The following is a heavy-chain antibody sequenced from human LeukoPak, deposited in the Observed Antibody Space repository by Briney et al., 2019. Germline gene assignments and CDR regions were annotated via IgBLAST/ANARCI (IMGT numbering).Heavy chain of an antibody. Sequence: GGSLRLSCAAFGFTFSSHAMSWVRQAPGKGLEWVSAISDGGGTTFYADSVKGRFAISRDNSKNTLFLQMNSLRAEDTALYYCAKRPSSSTTGSASAFDIWGQGTMVTVSS. J-gene: IGHJ3*02. D-gene: IGHD2-2*01. CDR3: AKRPSSSTTGSASAFDI. V-gene: IGHV3-23*01. CDR1: GFTFSSHA. CDR2: ISDGGGTT.